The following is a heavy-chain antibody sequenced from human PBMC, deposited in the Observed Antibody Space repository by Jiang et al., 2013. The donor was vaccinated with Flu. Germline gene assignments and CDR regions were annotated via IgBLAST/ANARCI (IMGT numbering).Heavy chain of an antibody. V-gene: IGHV3-23*01. CDR1: GFTFSTYV. J-gene: IGHJ5*01. CDR3: AKKLPPRFDS. D-gene: IGHD2-15*01. Sequence: QLLESGGGLVQPGGSLRLSCAAPGFTFSTYVMNWVRQAPGKGLEWVSSISASGGSAYYADSVKGRFTISRDSSKNTAHLQMDSLRVEDTAVYYCAKKLPPRFDSWGQGILVTVSS. CDR2: ISASGGSA.